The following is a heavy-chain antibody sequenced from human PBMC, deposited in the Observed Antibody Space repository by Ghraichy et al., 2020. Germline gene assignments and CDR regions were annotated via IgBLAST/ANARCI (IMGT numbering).Heavy chain of an antibody. CDR1: GFTFSSCY. CDR3: AVSSCGGGCYCAFVI. J-gene: IGHJ3*02. CDR2: IYSGGVT. Sequence: GGSLRLSCAASGFTFSSCYITWVRQAPGKGLEWVSLIYSGGVTYYADSVKGRFTISRDNTKNTLYFQMNSLRAEDTAVYYCAVSSCGGGCYCAFVIWGQGTMVTVSS. V-gene: IGHV3-53*01. D-gene: IGHD2-21*02.